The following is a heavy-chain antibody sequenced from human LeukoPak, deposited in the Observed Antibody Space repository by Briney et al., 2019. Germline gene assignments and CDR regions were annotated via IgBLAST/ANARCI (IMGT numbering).Heavy chain of an antibody. CDR3: AKDKACSSTSCYSSYGN. CDR1: GFTFSSYA. CDR2: ISGSGGST. D-gene: IGHD2-2*02. Sequence: GGSLRLSCAASGFTFSSYAMSWVRQAPGKGLEGVSAISGSGGSTYYADSVKGRFTISRDNSKNTLYLQMNSLRAEDTAVYYCAKDKACSSTSCYSSYGNWGQGTLVTVSS. V-gene: IGHV3-23*01. J-gene: IGHJ4*02.